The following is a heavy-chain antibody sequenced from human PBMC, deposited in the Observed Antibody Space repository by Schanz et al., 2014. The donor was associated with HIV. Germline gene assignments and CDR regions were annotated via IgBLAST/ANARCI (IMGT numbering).Heavy chain of an antibody. CDR1: GYTFTSYG. CDR3: ARGAAEMATMTPWRY. J-gene: IGHJ4*02. V-gene: IGHV1-18*01. CDR2: TSAYNGNT. D-gene: IGHD5-12*01. Sequence: QVKLVQSGAEVKKPGASVKVSCKASGYTFTSYGINWVRQAPGQGIERMGWTSAYNGNTNYAQKLQGRVTMTTDPSTSTEYMDLRSLRSDDTAVYYCARGAAEMATMTPWRYWGQGTLVTVSS.